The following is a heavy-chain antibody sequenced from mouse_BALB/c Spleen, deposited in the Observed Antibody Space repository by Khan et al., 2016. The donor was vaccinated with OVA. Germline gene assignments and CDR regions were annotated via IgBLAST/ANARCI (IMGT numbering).Heavy chain of an antibody. J-gene: IGHJ2*01. CDR1: GFTFSSYG. V-gene: IGHV5-6-3*01. CDR3: ARMARTIN. Sequence: EVELVESGGGLVQPGGSLKLSCAASGFTFSSYGMSWVRQTPDKRLELVATINSNGGSTYYPDSVKGRFTLSREKAKNTLYLERSSVKSEETAMYYCARMARTINWGQGTTLTVAA. CDR2: INSNGGST.